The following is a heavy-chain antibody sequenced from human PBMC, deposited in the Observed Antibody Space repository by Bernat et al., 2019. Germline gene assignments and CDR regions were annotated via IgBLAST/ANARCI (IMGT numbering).Heavy chain of an antibody. Sequence: QVQLVQSGAEVKKPGSSVKVSCKASGGTFSSYAISWVRQAPGQGLEWMGRIIPILGIANYAQKFQGRVTITADKSTSTAYMELSSLRSEDTAVYYCAREGPVTGDYYYYMDVWGKGTTVTVSS. CDR1: GGTFSSYA. J-gene: IGHJ6*03. CDR2: IIPILGIA. V-gene: IGHV1-69*04. D-gene: IGHD2-21*02. CDR3: AREGPVTGDYYYYMDV.